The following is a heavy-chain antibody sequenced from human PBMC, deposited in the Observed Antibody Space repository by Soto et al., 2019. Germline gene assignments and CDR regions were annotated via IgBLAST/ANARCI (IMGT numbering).Heavy chain of an antibody. D-gene: IGHD4-17*01. CDR3: AKGMDGDSEKNSDAFDI. CDR2: ISYDGSNK. CDR1: GFTFSSYG. V-gene: IGHV3-30*18. J-gene: IGHJ3*02. Sequence: QVQLVESGGGVVQPGRSLRLSCAASGFTFSSYGMHWVRQAPGKGLEWVAVISYDGSNKYYADSVKGRFTISRDNSKNTLYLQMNSPRAEDTAVYYCAKGMDGDSEKNSDAFDIWGQGTMVTVSS.